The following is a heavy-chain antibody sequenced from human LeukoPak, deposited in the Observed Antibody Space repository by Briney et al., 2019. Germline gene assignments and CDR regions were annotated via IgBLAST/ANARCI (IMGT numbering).Heavy chain of an antibody. CDR2: MNPNSGNT. V-gene: IGHV1-8*02. CDR3: ARSWNNWFDP. J-gene: IGHJ5*02. Sequence: ASVKVSCKASGGTFSGYAISWVRQATGQGLEWMGWMNPNSGNTGYAQKFQGRVTMTRNTSISTAYMELSSLRSEDTAVYYCARSWNNWFDPWGQGTLVTVSS. CDR1: GGTFSGYA. D-gene: IGHD1-1*01.